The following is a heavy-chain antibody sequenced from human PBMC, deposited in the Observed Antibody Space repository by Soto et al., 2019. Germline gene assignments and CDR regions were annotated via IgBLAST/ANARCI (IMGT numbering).Heavy chain of an antibody. CDR3: ARQSYSSSPTGDY. Sequence: PGESLKISCKGSGYSFSSYWIAWVRQIPGKGLEWMGVIYPGDSDTRYSPSFQGQVTISADKSISTAYLQWSSLKASDTAMYYCARQSYSSSPTGDYWGQGTLVTVSS. CDR1: GYSFSSYW. D-gene: IGHD6-6*01. V-gene: IGHV5-51*01. J-gene: IGHJ4*02. CDR2: IYPGDSDT.